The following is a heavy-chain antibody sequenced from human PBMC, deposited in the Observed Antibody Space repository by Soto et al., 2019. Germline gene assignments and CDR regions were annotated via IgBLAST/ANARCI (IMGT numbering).Heavy chain of an antibody. CDR2: LSGSGIGK. D-gene: IGHD2-2*01. CDR1: GFSVTSYA. V-gene: IGHV3-23*01. J-gene: IGHJ4*02. CDR3: AKDRYCSATSCQDFGS. Sequence: GGSLRFSCAASGFSVTSYAMSWLRQAPGTGLEWVSVLSGSGIGKEYADSVKGRFTISRDNSRNTLYLQMTGLRVEDTAVYYCAKDRYCSATSCQDFGSWGQGT.